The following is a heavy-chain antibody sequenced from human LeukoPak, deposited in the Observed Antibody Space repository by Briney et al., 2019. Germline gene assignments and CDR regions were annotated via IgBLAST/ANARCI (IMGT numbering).Heavy chain of an antibody. CDR2: IYTSGST. D-gene: IGHD6-13*01. V-gene: IGHV4-61*02. CDR3: ARESDRRFSWAAACLDY. Sequence: SETLSLTCTVSGGSISSGSYYWSWIRQPAGKGLEWIGRIYTSGSTNYNPSLKSRVTISVDTSKNQFSLQLNSVTPEDTAVYYCARESDRRFSWAAACLDYWGQGTLVTVSS. CDR1: GGSISSGSYY. J-gene: IGHJ4*02.